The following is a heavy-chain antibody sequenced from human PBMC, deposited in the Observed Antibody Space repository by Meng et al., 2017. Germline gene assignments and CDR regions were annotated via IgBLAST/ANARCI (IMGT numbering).Heavy chain of an antibody. V-gene: IGHV3-23*01. J-gene: IGHJ6*02. CDR3: AKDRDGSSSWFSFYYYYGMDV. D-gene: IGHD6-13*01. Sequence: GGSLRLSCAASGFTFSSYAMSWVRQAPGKGLEWVSAISGSGGSTYYADSVEGRFTISRDKSKNTLYLQMNRLRAEDTAVDYCAKDRDGSSSWFSFYYYYGMDVWGQGTTVTVSS. CDR1: GFTFSSYA. CDR2: ISGSGGST.